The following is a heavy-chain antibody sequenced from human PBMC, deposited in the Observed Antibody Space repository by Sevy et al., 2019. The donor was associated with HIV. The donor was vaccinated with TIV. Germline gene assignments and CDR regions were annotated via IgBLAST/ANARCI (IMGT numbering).Heavy chain of an antibody. J-gene: IGHJ6*03. CDR3: ARNGGDSNYHYNYMDV. Sequence: GGCLRLSCAASGFTFSSYPMHWVRQAPGKGLEWVAVISYEGTNKYYADSVKGRFTISRDNSKNTLYLQMNSLRDDDTAVYYCARNGGDSNYHYNYMDVWGKGTTVTVSS. D-gene: IGHD2-21*02. CDR2: ISYEGTNK. V-gene: IGHV3-30-3*01. CDR1: GFTFSSYP.